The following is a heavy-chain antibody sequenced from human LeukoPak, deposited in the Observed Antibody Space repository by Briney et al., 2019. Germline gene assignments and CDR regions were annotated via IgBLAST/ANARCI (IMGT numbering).Heavy chain of an antibody. CDR1: RFTVSSNH. J-gene: IGHJ2*01. CDR3: ARRYQVSWYFDL. V-gene: IGHV3-66*01. CDR2: IYSDGST. Sequence: QAGGSLRLSCAASRFTVSSNHMNWVRQAPGKGLEWVSVIYSDGSTQYADSVKGRFTITRDYYKSTLYLQMNSLRDEDTAMYYCARRYQVSWYFDLWGRGTLVTVSS. D-gene: IGHD2-15*01.